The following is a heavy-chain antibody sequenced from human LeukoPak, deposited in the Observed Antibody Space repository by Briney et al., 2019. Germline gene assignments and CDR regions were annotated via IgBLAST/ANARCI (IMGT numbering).Heavy chain of an antibody. CDR2: IYYSGST. CDR3: ARDGVWLVRLRLSYWFDP. CDR1: GGSISSSSYY. V-gene: IGHV4-39*07. Sequence: MPSETLSLTCTVSGGSISSSSYYWGWIRQPPGKGLEWIGSIYYSGSTYYNPSLKSRVTISVDTSKNQFSLKLSSVTAADTAVYYCARDGVWLVRLRLSYWFDPWGQGILVTVSS. J-gene: IGHJ5*02. D-gene: IGHD6-19*01.